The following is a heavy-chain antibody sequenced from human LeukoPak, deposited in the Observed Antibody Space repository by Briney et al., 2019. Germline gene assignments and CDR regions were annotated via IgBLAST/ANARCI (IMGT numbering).Heavy chain of an antibody. CDR3: AKGGGGRLIYYYYMDV. D-gene: IGHD3-16*01. J-gene: IGHJ6*03. V-gene: IGHV3-9*03. CDR1: GFTFSSYG. CDR2: ITWNSDNI. Sequence: GGSLRLSCAASGFTFSSYGMHWVRQAPGKGLEWVSGITWNSDNIEYADSVKGRFTISRDNAKNSLYLQMNSLRAEDMALYYCAKGGGGRLIYYYYMDVWGKGTTVTVSS.